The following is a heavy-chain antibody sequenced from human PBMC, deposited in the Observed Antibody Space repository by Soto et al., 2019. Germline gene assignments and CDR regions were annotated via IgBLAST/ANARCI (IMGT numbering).Heavy chain of an antibody. V-gene: IGHV1-8*01. CDR3: ARGRYYYDSRWFDP. CDR2: MNPNSGNT. Sequence: ASVKVSCTASGYTFTSYDINWVRQATGQGLEWMGWMNPNSGNTGYAQKFQGRVTMTRNTSISTAYMELSSLRSGDTAVYYCARGRYYYDSRWFDPWGQGTLVTVSS. D-gene: IGHD3-22*01. J-gene: IGHJ5*02. CDR1: GYTFTSYD.